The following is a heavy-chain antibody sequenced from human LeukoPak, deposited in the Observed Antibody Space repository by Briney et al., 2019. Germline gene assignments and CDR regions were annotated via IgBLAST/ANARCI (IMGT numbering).Heavy chain of an antibody. J-gene: IGHJ6*02. Sequence: GSLRLPCAASGFTVSSNYMSWVRQAPRKGLEWVSVIYSGGSTYYADSVKGRFTISRDNAKNSLYLQMSNLRAEDTAVYFCARGGGLDVWGQGATVTVSS. V-gene: IGHV3-53*01. CDR3: ARGGGLDV. D-gene: IGHD3-16*01. CDR2: IYSGGST. CDR1: GFTVSSNY.